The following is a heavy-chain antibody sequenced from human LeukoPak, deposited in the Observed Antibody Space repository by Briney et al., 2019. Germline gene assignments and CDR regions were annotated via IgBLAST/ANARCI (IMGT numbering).Heavy chain of an antibody. CDR3: ARVGYSSSGNYYNDRGAFDY. Sequence: PSETLSLTCTVSSGSITGYYWSWIRQPPGKGPEWIGYVYATGTTNYNPSLKTRATISIDTSKNQLSLTLTSVTAADTAVYYCARVGYSSSGNYYNDRGAFDYWGQGTLVTVSS. V-gene: IGHV4-59*01. D-gene: IGHD3-10*01. CDR2: VYATGTT. CDR1: SGSITGYY. J-gene: IGHJ4*02.